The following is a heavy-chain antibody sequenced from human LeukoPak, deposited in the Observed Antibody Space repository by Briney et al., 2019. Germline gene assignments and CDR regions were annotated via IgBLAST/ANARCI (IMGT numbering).Heavy chain of an antibody. CDR3: TTGVRDSSGYYNFDY. V-gene: IGHV3-15*01. CDR1: GFTFSNAW. Sequence: NPGGSLRLSCAASGFTFSNAWMNWVRQSPGKGLEWVGRIKSKTDGGTIDYGAPVKGRFTISRDDSKNTLFLQMNSLKTEDTAMYHCTTGVRDSSGYYNFDYWGQGTLVTVSS. D-gene: IGHD3-22*01. CDR2: IKSKTDGGTI. J-gene: IGHJ4*02.